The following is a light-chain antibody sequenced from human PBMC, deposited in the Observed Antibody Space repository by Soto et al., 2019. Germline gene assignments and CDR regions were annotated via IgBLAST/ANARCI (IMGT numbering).Light chain of an antibody. V-gene: IGKV3-15*01. J-gene: IGKJ1*01. Sequence: EIVMTQSPATLSVSPGEGATLSCRPSQSISRYLAWYQRKPGQAPRLLFSGASTRATGIPARFSGSGSGTEFTLTISSLQSEDFAVYYCQQYNNWPPTFGQGTKVEI. CDR3: QQYNNWPPT. CDR1: QSISRY. CDR2: GAS.